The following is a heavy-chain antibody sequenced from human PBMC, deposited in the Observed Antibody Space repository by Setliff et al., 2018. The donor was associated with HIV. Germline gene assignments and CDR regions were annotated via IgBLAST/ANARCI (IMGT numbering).Heavy chain of an antibody. CDR3: ARQPLYNDYDWRSYYFDY. J-gene: IGHJ4*02. Sequence: NPSETLSLTCAVSGYSISSGCYWGWIRQPPGKRLEWIGSMYHTGSTYYSPSLNSRFTLSVDTSKKQFSLKLRSVTAADTAVYYCARQPLYNDYDWRSYYFDYWGQGSLVTVSS. D-gene: IGHD5-12*01. CDR2: MYHTGST. V-gene: IGHV4-38-2*01. CDR1: GYSISSGCY.